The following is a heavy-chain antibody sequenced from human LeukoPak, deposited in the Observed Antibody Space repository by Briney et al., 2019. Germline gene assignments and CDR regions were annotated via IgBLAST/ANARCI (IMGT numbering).Heavy chain of an antibody. V-gene: IGHV3-66*01. CDR2: IYTGGNT. CDR1: GFTVSSNY. CDR3: ATISDLLFYFAS. J-gene: IGHJ4*02. Sequence: PGGSLRLSCTASGFTVSSNYMSWVRQAPGKGLEWVSLIYTGGNTYYTESVKGRFTLSRDNSKNTVYLQMNSLRVEDTAMYYCATISDLLFYFASGGQGTLVTVSS.